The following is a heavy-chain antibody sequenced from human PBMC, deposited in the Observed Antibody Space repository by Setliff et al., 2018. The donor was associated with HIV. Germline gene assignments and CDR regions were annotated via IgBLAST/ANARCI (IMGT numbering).Heavy chain of an antibody. CDR1: GGSFTSRSYY. V-gene: IGHV4-39*01. CDR3: AGTDYYDSSGYYY. CDR2: IFYSGIT. D-gene: IGHD3-22*01. J-gene: IGHJ4*02. Sequence: SETLSLTCTVSGGSFTSRSYYWGWIRQPPGKGLEWIGSIFYSGITYYNPSLKSRVTISVDTSKNSLYLQMNSLRAEDTAVYYCAGTDYYDSSGYYYWGQGTLVTVSS.